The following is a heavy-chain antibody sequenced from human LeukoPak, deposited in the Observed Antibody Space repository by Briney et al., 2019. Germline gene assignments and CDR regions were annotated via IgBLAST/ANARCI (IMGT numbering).Heavy chain of an antibody. J-gene: IGHJ4*02. D-gene: IGHD2-15*01. CDR3: ASTPWSKATYYFDY. Sequence: GGSLRLSCAASGFTFSSYAMSWVRQAPGKGLEWVSSISSSSSYIYYADSVKGRFTISRDNAKNSLYLQMNSLRAEDTAVYYCASTPWSKATYYFDYWGQGTLVTVSS. V-gene: IGHV3-21*01. CDR1: GFTFSSYA. CDR2: ISSSSSYI.